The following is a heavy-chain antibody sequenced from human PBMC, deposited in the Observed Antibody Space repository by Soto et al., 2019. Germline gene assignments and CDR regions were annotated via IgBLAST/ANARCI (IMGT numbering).Heavy chain of an antibody. CDR2: IIPIFGTA. J-gene: IGHJ6*02. D-gene: IGHD3-22*01. Sequence: SVQVSRLASRGTFSSYASRWVRQPPGQGREGMGGIIPIFGTANYAHTFQSRDTITADESTRTAYMELSSLRSEDTTVYYCAGDGSGYRSWASPRDVWGETVTVTVT. CDR1: RGTFSSYA. CDR3: AGDGSGYRSWASPRDV. V-gene: IGHV1-69*13.